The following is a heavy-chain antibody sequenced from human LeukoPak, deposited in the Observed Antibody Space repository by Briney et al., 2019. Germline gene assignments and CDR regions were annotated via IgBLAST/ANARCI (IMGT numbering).Heavy chain of an antibody. D-gene: IGHD2-2*01. J-gene: IGHJ4*02. CDR1: GGSFSGYY. Sequence: SSETLSLTCAIYGGSFSGYYWSWIRQPPGKGLEWIGEINHSGSTNYNPSLKSRVSISVDTSKNQFSLKLNSVTAADTAVYYCARAPGAAIDWGQGTLVTVSS. V-gene: IGHV4-34*01. CDR3: ARAPGAAID. CDR2: INHSGST.